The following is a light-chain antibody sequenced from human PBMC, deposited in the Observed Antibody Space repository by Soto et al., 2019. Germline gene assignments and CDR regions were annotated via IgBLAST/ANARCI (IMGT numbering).Light chain of an antibody. Sequence: QSALTQPRSVSGSPGQSVTISCTGTSRDVGGYKYVSWYQQHPGKAPKLMISDVNKRTSGVPDRFSASKSGNTASLTISWLQAEDEADYYCCSHAGSYSYVFGTGTKLTVL. CDR3: CSHAGSYSYV. CDR1: SRDVGGYKY. J-gene: IGLJ1*01. CDR2: DVN. V-gene: IGLV2-11*01.